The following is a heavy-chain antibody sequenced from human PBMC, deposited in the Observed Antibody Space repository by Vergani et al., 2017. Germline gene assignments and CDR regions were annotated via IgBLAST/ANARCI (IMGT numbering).Heavy chain of an antibody. CDR3: ARGLRGTAMTRWYAFDI. CDR1: GFTFYTYG. D-gene: IGHD4-23*01. CDR2: MYYDGSNE. V-gene: IGHV3-33*01. J-gene: IGHJ3*02. Sequence: QVQLVESGGAVVQPGGSLRLSCAASGFTFYTYGMHWVRQAPGKGPEWVALMYYDGSNEYYGDSVKGRFTISIDSSKSTLFLQMNRLRADDTAMYYCARGLRGTAMTRWYAFDIWGQGTMVTVTS.